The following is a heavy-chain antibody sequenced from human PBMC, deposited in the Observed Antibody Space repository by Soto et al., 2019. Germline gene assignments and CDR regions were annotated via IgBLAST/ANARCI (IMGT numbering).Heavy chain of an antibody. Sequence: GGSLRLSCAASGFTFSSYAMSWVRQAPGKGLEWVSGISGSGGSTYYADSVQGRFTISRDNSKNTLYLQMNSLRAEDTAVYYCAKLVVAATINWFDPWGQGTLVTVSS. CDR3: AKLVVAATINWFDP. CDR1: GFTFSSYA. J-gene: IGHJ5*02. D-gene: IGHD2-15*01. V-gene: IGHV3-23*01. CDR2: ISGSGGST.